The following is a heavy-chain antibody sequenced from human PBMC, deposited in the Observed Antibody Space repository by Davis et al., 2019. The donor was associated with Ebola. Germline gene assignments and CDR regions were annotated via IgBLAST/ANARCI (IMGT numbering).Heavy chain of an antibody. V-gene: IGHV3-74*01. CDR2: INSDGSST. CDR1: GFTFSSYA. Sequence: GESLKISCAASGFTFSSYAMSWVRQAPGKGLVWVSRINSDGSSTSYADSVKGRFTISRDNAKNTLYLQMNSLRAEDTAVYYCARFFDYWGQGTLVTVSS. CDR3: ARFFDY. J-gene: IGHJ4*02.